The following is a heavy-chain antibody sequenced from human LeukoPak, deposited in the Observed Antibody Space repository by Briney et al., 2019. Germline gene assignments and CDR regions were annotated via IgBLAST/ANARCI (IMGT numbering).Heavy chain of an antibody. Sequence: GGSLRLSCATSGFTFEYHWMTWVRQAPGKGLEWVANIDEGGNKEYYVDSVKGRFTISRDNAKNSLYLQMNSLRAEDTAVYYCARDRGFGQADVWGKGSTVTVSS. V-gene: IGHV3-7*01. J-gene: IGHJ6*04. CDR3: ARDRGFGQADV. CDR2: IDEGGNKE. D-gene: IGHD3-10*01. CDR1: GFTFEYHW.